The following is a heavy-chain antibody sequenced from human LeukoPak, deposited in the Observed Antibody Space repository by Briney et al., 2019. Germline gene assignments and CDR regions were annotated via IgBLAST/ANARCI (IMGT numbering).Heavy chain of an antibody. V-gene: IGHV1-18*01. J-gene: IGHJ4*02. CDR1: GYTFSSYG. D-gene: IGHD6-19*01. Sequence: ASVKVSCKAAGYTFSSYGISWVRQAPGQGLEWMGWISPYNSNTYYAQNLQGRVTMTTDTSTSTTYMELRSLRSDDTAVYYCARDLKRGYSSGRYSWGTGSSNDFWGQGTLVTVSS. CDR3: ARDLKRGYSSGRYSWGTGSSNDF. CDR2: ISPYNSNT.